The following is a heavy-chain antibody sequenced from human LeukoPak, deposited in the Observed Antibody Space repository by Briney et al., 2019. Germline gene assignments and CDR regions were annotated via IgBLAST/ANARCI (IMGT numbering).Heavy chain of an antibody. CDR1: GYSISSGYY. V-gene: IGHV4-38-2*02. CDR2: MYHSGST. J-gene: IGHJ5*02. CDR3: VRDGDAAYVWGSYRYGWFDT. D-gene: IGHD3-16*02. Sequence: SETLSLTCTVSGYSISSGYYWGWVRQPPGKGLEWIGTMYHSGSTYANPSLKSRVTMSVDTSKDQVSLKLTSVTAADTAVYYCVRDGDAAYVWGSYRYGWFDTWGQGTLVTVSS.